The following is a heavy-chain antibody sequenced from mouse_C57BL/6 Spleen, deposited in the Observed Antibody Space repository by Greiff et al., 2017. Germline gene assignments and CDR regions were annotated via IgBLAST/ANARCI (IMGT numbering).Heavy chain of an antibody. Sequence: VKVVESGAELMKPGASVKLSCKATGYTFTGYWIEWVKQRPGHGLEWIGEILPGSGSTNYNEKFKGKATFTADTSSNTAYMQLSSLTTEDSAIYYCARREGFGDYSWFAYWGQGTLVTVSA. CDR2: ILPGSGST. V-gene: IGHV1-9*01. CDR1: GYTFTGYW. D-gene: IGHD1-1*01. CDR3: ARREGFGDYSWFAY. J-gene: IGHJ3*01.